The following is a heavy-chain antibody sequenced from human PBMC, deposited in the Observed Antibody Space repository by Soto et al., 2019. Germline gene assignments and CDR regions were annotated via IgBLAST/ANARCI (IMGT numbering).Heavy chain of an antibody. CDR2: ISSGSSVI. CDR3: ARGGGGCMKDDNFDI. D-gene: IGHD2-8*01. J-gene: IGHJ3*02. V-gene: IGHV3-21*01. CDR1: GFTFSSYS. Sequence: EVQLVESGGGLIQPGESLRLSCVASGFTFSSYSMSWVRQAPGRGLEWVAVISSGSSVIFYADSMKGRFTISRDNSKNTLYLQMNSLRAEDTAVYYCARGGGGCMKDDNFDIWGQGTMVTVSS.